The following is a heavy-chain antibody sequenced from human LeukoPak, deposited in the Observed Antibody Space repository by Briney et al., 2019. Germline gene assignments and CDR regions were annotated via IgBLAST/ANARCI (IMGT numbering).Heavy chain of an antibody. CDR2: FDPDDGDT. Sequence: ASVKVSCKVSAYTLADLSMHWVRQAPGKGLEWIGGFDPDDGDTIYAQRFQGRVTMTEDTSTDTAYMELSSLRSEDTAVYYCATVRDYHDAFDFWGQGTLVTVSS. V-gene: IGHV1-24*01. J-gene: IGHJ4*02. D-gene: IGHD4-11*01. CDR3: ATVRDYHDAFDF. CDR1: AYTLADLS.